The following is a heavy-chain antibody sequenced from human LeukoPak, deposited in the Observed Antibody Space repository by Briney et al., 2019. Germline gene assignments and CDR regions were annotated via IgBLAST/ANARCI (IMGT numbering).Heavy chain of an antibody. CDR2: IYYSGST. V-gene: IGHV4-39*07. J-gene: IGHJ4*02. CDR3: ARALYYYGSGSYRY. CDR1: GGSISSSSYY. D-gene: IGHD3-10*01. Sequence: PSETLSLTCTVSGGSISSSSYYWGWIRQPPGKGLEWIGSIYYSGSTYYNPSLKSRVTISVDTSKNQFSLKLSSVTAADTAVYYCARALYYYGSGSYRYWGQGTLVTVSS.